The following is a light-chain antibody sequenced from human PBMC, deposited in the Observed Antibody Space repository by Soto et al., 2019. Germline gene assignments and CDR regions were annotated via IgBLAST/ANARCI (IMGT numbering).Light chain of an antibody. V-gene: IGKV1-39*01. CDR2: AES. CDR1: QSITTY. J-gene: IGKJ4*01. CDR3: QQGYTTPPT. Sequence: DIQMTQSPSSLSASVGDRVTITCRASQSITTYLNWYQQKPGKAPRLLIYAESSLQTGVPSRFSGSGFGTDFTLTISSLQPEDFATYYCQQGYTTPPTFGGGTKVEIK.